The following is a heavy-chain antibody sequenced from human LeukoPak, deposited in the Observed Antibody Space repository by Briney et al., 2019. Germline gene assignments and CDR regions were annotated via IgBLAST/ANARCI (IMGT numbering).Heavy chain of an antibody. J-gene: IGHJ4*02. Sequence: GESLKISCKGSGYSFTSYWIGWVRQMPGKGLEWMGIIYPGDSDTRYSPSFQGQVTISDDKSISTAYLQWSSLKASDTAMYYCARHVASSSWYLPFDYWGQGTLVTVSS. CDR2: IYPGDSDT. V-gene: IGHV5-51*01. CDR3: ARHVASSSWYLPFDY. D-gene: IGHD6-13*01. CDR1: GYSFTSYW.